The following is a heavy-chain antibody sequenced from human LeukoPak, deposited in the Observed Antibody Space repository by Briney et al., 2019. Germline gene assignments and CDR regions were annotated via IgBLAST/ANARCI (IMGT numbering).Heavy chain of an antibody. Sequence: GASVKVSCKASGYTFTSYYMHWVRQAPGQGLEWMGIINPSGGSTSYAQKFQGRVTMTRDMSTSTVYMELSSLRSEDTAVYYCARAYYYDSSGYYFDSYYFDYWGQGTLVTVSS. J-gene: IGHJ4*02. CDR2: INPSGGST. CDR1: GYTFTSYY. D-gene: IGHD3-22*01. V-gene: IGHV1-46*01. CDR3: ARAYYYDSSGYYFDSYYFDY.